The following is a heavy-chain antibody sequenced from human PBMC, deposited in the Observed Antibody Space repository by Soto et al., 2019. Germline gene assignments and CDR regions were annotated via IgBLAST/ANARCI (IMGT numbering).Heavy chain of an antibody. D-gene: IGHD3-10*01. V-gene: IGHV1-18*01. CDR2: IATYNTNR. Sequence: HLVQSGHEVKKPGASVTVSCKTSGDTFTNFGLSWVRQAPGQGLEWMGWIATYNTNRNYAQKFQGRRTLTTDTSTSTAYMELKSLGYDDTAVYYCARVLRGVVNWFVPWGQGTLVTVS. CDR3: ARVLRGVVNWFVP. J-gene: IGHJ5*02. CDR1: GDTFTNFG.